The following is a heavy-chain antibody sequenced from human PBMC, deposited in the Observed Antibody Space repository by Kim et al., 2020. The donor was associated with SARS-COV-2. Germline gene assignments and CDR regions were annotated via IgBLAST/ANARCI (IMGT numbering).Heavy chain of an antibody. Sequence: GGSLRLSCAASGFTFSSYAMNWVRQAPGKGLEWVAVISYDGSNKYYADSVKGRFTISRDNSKNTLYLQMNSLRAEDTAVYYCASDAKRFWSGLQAIPYGMHVWGQGTTVSVSS. V-gene: IGHV3-30-3*01. J-gene: IGHJ6*02. D-gene: IGHD3-3*01. CDR2: ISYDGSNK. CDR3: ASDAKRFWSGLQAIPYGMHV. CDR1: GFTFSSYA.